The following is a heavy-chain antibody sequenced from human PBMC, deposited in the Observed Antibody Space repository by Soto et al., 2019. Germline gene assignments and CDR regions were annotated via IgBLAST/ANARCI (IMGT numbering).Heavy chain of an antibody. Sequence: SETLSLTCTVSGGSISSGGYYWSWIRQHPGKGLEWIGYIYYSGSTNYNPSLKSRVTISVDTSKNQFSLKLSSVTAADTAVYYCARGETNSSSWPDYWGQGTLVTVSS. D-gene: IGHD6-13*01. J-gene: IGHJ4*02. V-gene: IGHV4-31*03. CDR1: GGSISSGGYY. CDR2: IYYSGST. CDR3: ARGETNSSSWPDY.